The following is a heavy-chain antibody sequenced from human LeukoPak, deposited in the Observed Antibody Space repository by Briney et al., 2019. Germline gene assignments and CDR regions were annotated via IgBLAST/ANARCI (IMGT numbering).Heavy chain of an antibody. V-gene: IGHV4-59*01. CDR3: ARFYANTAPKASFDY. J-gene: IGHJ4*02. CDR2: IYYSGST. D-gene: IGHD5-18*01. Sequence: SETLSLTCTVSGGSISSYYWSWIRQPPGKGLEWIGYIYYSGSTNYNPSLKSRVTISVDTSKNQFSLKLSSVTAADTAVYYCARFYANTAPKASFDYWGQGTLVTVSS. CDR1: GGSISSYY.